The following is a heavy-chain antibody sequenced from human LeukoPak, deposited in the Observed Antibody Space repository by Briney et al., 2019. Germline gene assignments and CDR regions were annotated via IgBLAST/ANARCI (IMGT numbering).Heavy chain of an antibody. CDR1: GGSISSSSYY. D-gene: IGHD2-2*01. J-gene: IGHJ4*02. Sequence: SETLSLTCTVSGGSISSSSYYWGWIRQPPGQGLEWIGRIYYTGSTYYNPSLKSRVTISVDTSKNQFSLKLSSVTAADTAVYYCARHCTSTSCYVIYYWGQGTLVNVSS. CDR2: IYYTGST. V-gene: IGHV4-39*01. CDR3: ARHCTSTSCYVIYY.